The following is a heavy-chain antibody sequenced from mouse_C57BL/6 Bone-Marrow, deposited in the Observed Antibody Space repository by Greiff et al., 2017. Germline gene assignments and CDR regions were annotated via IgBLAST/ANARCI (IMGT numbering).Heavy chain of an antibody. J-gene: IGHJ4*01. D-gene: IGHD2-5*01. CDR2: IRSKSNNYAT. V-gene: IGHV10-1*01. Sequence: EVMLVESGGGLVQPKGSLKLSCAASGFSFNTYAMNWVRQAPGKGLEWVARIRSKSNNYATDYAVAVKDKFTISRDASESMLYLQMNNLKTKDTAMYDWERLLYYSNSYYAMDYWGQGTAVTVSS. CDR1: GFSFNTYA. CDR3: ERLLYYSNSYYAMDY.